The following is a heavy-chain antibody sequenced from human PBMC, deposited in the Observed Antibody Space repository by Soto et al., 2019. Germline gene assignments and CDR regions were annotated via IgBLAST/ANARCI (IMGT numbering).Heavy chain of an antibody. CDR2: NSGGGGST. Sequence: EVQLLESGGGLVQPGGSLRLSCAASGFTFSSYAMSWVRQAPGKGLEWVSTNSGGGGSTYYADSVKGRFTIYRDNSKNTLYLQMNSLRAEDTALYYCAKNSYSSSRSASTPWGQGTLVTVSS. CDR3: AKNSYSSSRSASTP. CDR1: GFTFSSYA. D-gene: IGHD6-13*01. V-gene: IGHV3-23*01. J-gene: IGHJ5*02.